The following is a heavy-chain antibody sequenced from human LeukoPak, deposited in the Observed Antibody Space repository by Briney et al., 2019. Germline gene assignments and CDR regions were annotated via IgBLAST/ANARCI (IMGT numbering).Heavy chain of an antibody. CDR2: IYPGDSDT. CDR3: ARTLNGGDPLDAFDI. J-gene: IGHJ3*02. D-gene: IGHD2-8*01. V-gene: IGHV5-51*01. CDR1: GYSFTSYW. Sequence: GESLKISCKGSGYSFTSYWIGWVRQMPGKGLEWMGIIYPGDSDTRYSPSFQGQVTISADKSISTAYLQWSSLKASDTAMYHCARTLNGGDPLDAFDIWGQGTMVTVSS.